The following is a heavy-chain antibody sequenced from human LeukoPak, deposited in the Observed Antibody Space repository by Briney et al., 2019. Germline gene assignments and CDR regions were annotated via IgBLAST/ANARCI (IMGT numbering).Heavy chain of an antibody. D-gene: IGHD3-10*01. Sequence: SETLSLTCTVSGGSVSSGGYYWSWIRQPAGKGLEWIGRIYTSGSTNYNPSLKSRVTISVDTSKNQFSLKLSSVTAADTAVYYCARITIDAFDIWGQGTMVTVSS. CDR2: IYTSGST. CDR3: ARITIDAFDI. V-gene: IGHV4-61*02. J-gene: IGHJ3*02. CDR1: GGSVSSGGYY.